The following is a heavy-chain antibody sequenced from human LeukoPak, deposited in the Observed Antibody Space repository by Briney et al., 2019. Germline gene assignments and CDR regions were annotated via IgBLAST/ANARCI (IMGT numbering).Heavy chain of an antibody. V-gene: IGHV1-2*02. CDR1: GYTFTGYY. J-gene: IGHJ1*01. D-gene: IGHD6-13*01. CDR3: ARKSVYSSSWYDYFQH. CDR2: INPNSGGT. Sequence: GASVKLSCKASGYTFTGYYMNWVRQAPGQRLKWMGWINPNSGGTNYAQKFQGRVTMTRDTSISTAYMELSRLRSDDTAVYYCARKSVYSSSWYDYFQHWGQGTLVTVSS.